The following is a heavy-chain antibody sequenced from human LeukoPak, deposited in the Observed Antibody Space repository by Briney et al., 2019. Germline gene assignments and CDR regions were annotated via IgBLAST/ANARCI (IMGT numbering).Heavy chain of an antibody. CDR1: GFTFDDYA. J-gene: IGHJ4*02. V-gene: IGHV3-9*01. CDR2: ISWNSGSI. Sequence: PGGSLRLSCAASGFTFDDYAMHWVWQAPGKGLEWVSGISWNSGSIGYADSVKGRFTISRDNAKNSLYLQMNSLRAEDTALYYCAKDRGSGYYSDFDYWGQGTLVTVSS. D-gene: IGHD3-22*01. CDR3: AKDRGSGYYSDFDY.